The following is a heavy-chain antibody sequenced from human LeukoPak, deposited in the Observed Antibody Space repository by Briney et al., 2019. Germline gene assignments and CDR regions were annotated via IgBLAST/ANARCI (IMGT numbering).Heavy chain of an antibody. CDR1: GGSISSGDYY. Sequence: PSETLSLTCTVSGGSISSGDYYWSWARQPPGEGLEWIGYIYYSGSTYYNPSLKSRVTISVDTSKNQFSLKLSSVTATDTAVYYYARVGRGVATIRDAFDIWGQGTMVTVSS. J-gene: IGHJ3*02. V-gene: IGHV4-30-4*08. D-gene: IGHD5-12*01. CDR2: IYYSGST. CDR3: ARVGRGVATIRDAFDI.